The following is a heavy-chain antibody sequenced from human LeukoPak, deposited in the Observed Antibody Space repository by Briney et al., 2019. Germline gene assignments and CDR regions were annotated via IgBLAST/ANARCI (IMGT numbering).Heavy chain of an antibody. V-gene: IGHV3-30*03. CDR1: VFTFRIYG. J-gene: IGHJ4*02. Sequence: PGRSLRLSCVASVFTFRIYGMHCVRQAPGKGLEWVVAIAYDGGNKYYPDSVKGRFTISRDNSKNTLYLQMNNLRAEDTAVYYCARTLYGYDYWGQGTLVTVSS. CDR2: IAYDGGNK. D-gene: IGHD5-18*01. CDR3: ARTLYGYDY.